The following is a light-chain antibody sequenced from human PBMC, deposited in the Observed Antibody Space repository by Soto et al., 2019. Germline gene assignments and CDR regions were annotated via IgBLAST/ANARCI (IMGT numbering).Light chain of an antibody. CDR2: GAS. CDR3: QQYDSSPYT. CDR1: QSVSSTY. Sequence: EIVLTQSPGTLSLSPGERATLSCRASQSVSSTYLAWYQQKPGQAPRLLIFGASSRETGIPDTFSGSGSGTDFTLTISRLEPEDFAVYYCQQYDSSPYTFGQGTKLEIK. V-gene: IGKV3-20*01. J-gene: IGKJ2*01.